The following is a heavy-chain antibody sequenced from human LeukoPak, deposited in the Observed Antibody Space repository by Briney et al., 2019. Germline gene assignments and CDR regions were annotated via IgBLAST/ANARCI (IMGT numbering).Heavy chain of an antibody. J-gene: IGHJ6*02. CDR3: ARDRVPTAVAGTGSPNYYYYGMDV. D-gene: IGHD6-19*01. CDR1: GFTFSSYS. Sequence: GGSLSLSCAASGFTFSSYSMNWVRQAPGKGLEWVSSISSTSSYLYYADSVKGRFTISRSNAKNSLYLQMNSLRAQDTAVYYCARDRVPTAVAGTGSPNYYYYGMDVWGQGTTVTVSS. V-gene: IGHV3-21*01. CDR2: ISSTSSYL.